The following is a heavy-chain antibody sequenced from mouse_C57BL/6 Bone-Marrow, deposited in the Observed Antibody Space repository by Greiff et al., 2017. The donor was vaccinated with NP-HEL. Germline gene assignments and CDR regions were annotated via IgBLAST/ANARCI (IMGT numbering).Heavy chain of an antibody. V-gene: IGHV8-8*01. CDR2: IWWDDAK. CDR1: GFSLSTFGMC. J-gene: IGHJ2*01. D-gene: IGHD2-3*01. CDR3: ARIRGWLLPFDY. Sequence: QVTLKESGPGILQPSQTLSLTCSFSGFSLSTFGMCVGWIRPPSGQGLEWLAHIWWDDAKYYNPALDRLPTISNDTSKNQVFLKIANVDTADTATYSCARIRGWLLPFDYWGQGTTLTVSS.